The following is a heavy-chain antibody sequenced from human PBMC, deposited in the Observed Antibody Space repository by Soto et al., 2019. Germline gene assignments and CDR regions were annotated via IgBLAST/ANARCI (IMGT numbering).Heavy chain of an antibody. CDR2: VYYSGSA. CDR1: GGSISSNNYF. CDR3: ARRHRAFDP. J-gene: IGHJ5*02. V-gene: IGHV4-39*01. Sequence: SEALSLTCTVSGGSISSNNYFWGWIRQPPGKGLEWIGSVYYSGSAYYNPSLQSRVTISVDMSKNQFSLKLSSVTDADTAVYHCARRHRAFDPWSQGTLVTVSS.